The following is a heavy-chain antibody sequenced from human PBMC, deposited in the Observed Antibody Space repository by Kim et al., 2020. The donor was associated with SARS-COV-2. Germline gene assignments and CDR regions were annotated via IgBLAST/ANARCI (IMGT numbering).Heavy chain of an antibody. D-gene: IGHD1-26*01. V-gene: IGHV3-49*04. CDR2: IRSMAYGGTT. J-gene: IGHJ4*02. CDR3: TKEKSGNYGVGAFDY. Sequence: GGSLRLSCTASGFTFGDYAMSWVRQAPGKGLEWVAFIRSMAYGGTTAYAASVKGRFTISRDDTKSIAYLRVKSLKTEDTDVYYCTKEKSGNYGVGAFDYSGQRALGTVSS. CDR1: GFTFGDYA.